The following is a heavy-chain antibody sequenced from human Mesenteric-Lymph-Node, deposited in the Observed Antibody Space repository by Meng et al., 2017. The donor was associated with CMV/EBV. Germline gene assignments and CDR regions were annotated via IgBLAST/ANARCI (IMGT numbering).Heavy chain of an antibody. CDR2: IDHHGSGT. V-gene: IGHV3-74*01. Sequence: GGSLRLSCAASGFTFSDYGMHWFRQAPGKGLEWVSRIDHHGSGTSYADSVKGRFTISRDKVKSTVYLQMNSLRAEDTAVYYCARDITGAFDYWGQGTLVTVSS. CDR1: GFTFSDYG. D-gene: IGHD3-10*01. CDR3: ARDITGAFDY. J-gene: IGHJ4*02.